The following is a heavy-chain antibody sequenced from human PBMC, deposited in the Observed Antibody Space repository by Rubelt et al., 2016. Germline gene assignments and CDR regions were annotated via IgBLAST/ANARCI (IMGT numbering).Heavy chain of an antibody. V-gene: IGHV3-7*03. Sequence: EVQLVESGGGLVQPGGSLRLSCAASGFTFSSYWMSWVRQAPGKGLEWVANIKHDGSEKYYVDSGKGRFTIARDNAKNSLYLQMNSLGAEGTAVYYCARDLGSDSSSFGAFDIWGQGTMVTVSS. CDR1: GFTFSSYW. D-gene: IGHD6-13*01. J-gene: IGHJ3*02. CDR3: ARDLGSDSSSFGAFDI. CDR2: IKHDGSEK.